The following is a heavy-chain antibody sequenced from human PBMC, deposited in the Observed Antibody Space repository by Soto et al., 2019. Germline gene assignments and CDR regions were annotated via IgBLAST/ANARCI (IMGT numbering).Heavy chain of an antibody. CDR1: GFTFSGYP. J-gene: IGHJ5*02. CDR3: AKDRTTWYH. Sequence: PGGSLRLSCAASGFTFSGYPMHWVRQPPGKGLEWVAFISYDGRNQKYSESVKGRFTISRDNSKNTLYLQMSSLRTEDTAVYYGAKDRTTWYHWGQGTLVTVSS. D-gene: IGHD1-26*01. CDR2: ISYDGRNQ. V-gene: IGHV3-30*04.